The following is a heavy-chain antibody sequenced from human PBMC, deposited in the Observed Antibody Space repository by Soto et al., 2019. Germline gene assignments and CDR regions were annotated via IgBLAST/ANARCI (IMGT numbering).Heavy chain of an antibody. CDR2: IRSKANSYAT. D-gene: IGHD6-19*01. V-gene: IGHV3-73*01. CDR3: TRSKAGIKDY. CDR1: GFTFSGSA. Sequence: PGGSLRLSCAASGFTFSGSAMHWVRQASGKGLEWVGRIRSKANSYATAYAASVKGRFTISRDDSKNAAYLQMNSLKTEDTAVYYCTRSKAGIKDYWGQGTLVTVSS. J-gene: IGHJ4*02.